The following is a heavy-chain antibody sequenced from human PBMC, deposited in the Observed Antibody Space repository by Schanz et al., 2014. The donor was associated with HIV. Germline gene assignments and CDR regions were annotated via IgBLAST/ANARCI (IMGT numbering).Heavy chain of an antibody. D-gene: IGHD2-2*01. Sequence: QMQLVESGGGVVQPGRSLRLSCAASGFSFDNYGIHWVRQTPGKGLEWVAVIWSDGNNKYYGDSVKGRFTISRDNSKNTLYLQMNSLGVEDTAVYFCARDGARTSHWGFWGQGTLVTVSS. CDR2: IWSDGNNK. CDR1: GFSFDNYG. V-gene: IGHV3-33*08. J-gene: IGHJ4*02. CDR3: ARDGARTSHWGF.